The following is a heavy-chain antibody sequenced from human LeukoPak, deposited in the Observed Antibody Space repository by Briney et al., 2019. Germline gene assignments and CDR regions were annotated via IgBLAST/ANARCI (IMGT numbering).Heavy chain of an antibody. Sequence: SETLSLTCTASGGSISSYYWSWIRQPPGKGLEWIGYIYYSGSTYYNPSLKSRVTISVDRSKNQFSLKLSSVTAADTAVYYCASAAARGLYFHYWGQGTLVTVSS. CDR1: GGSISSYY. D-gene: IGHD2-2*01. CDR2: IYYSGST. J-gene: IGHJ4*02. CDR3: ASAAARGLYFHY. V-gene: IGHV4-59*12.